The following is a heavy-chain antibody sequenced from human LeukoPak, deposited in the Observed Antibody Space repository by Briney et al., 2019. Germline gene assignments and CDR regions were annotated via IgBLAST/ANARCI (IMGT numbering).Heavy chain of an antibody. CDR1: GFTFSDLE. D-gene: IGHD6-25*01. CDR2: ISISGDTI. J-gene: IGHJ4*02. V-gene: IGHV3-48*03. Sequence: GGSLRLSCTASGFTFSDLEMNWVRQAPGKGLEWVSYISISGDTIYYADSVKGRFIISRDNAKNSLYLQMNSLRAEDTAVYYCARNQRGLKRDYWGQGTLVTVSS. CDR3: ARNQRGLKRDY.